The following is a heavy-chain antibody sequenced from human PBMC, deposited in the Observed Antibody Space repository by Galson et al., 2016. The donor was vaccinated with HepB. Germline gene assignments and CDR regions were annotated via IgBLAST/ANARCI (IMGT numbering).Heavy chain of an antibody. V-gene: IGHV1-2*02. CDR2: INPNPGRT. CDR1: GYTFTDYY. D-gene: IGHD1-1*01. CDR3: ARAQSNWNAH. Sequence: SVKVSCKASGYTFTDYYRHWVRQAPGQGLEWMGWINPNPGRTKYAQKFQGRVTMTRDSSISTAYMELTRLTSDDTAIYYCARAQSNWNAHWGPGTLVTVSS. J-gene: IGHJ1*01.